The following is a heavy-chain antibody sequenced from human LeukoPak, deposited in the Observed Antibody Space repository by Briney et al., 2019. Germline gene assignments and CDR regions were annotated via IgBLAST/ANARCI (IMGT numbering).Heavy chain of an antibody. CDR2: ISAYNGNT. V-gene: IGHV1-18*01. J-gene: IGHJ4*02. D-gene: IGHD3-16*01. Sequence: GASVKVSCKASGYTFTSYGISWVRQAPGQGLEWMGWISAYNGNTKYAQKVQGRVTMTIDTSTSTAYMELRSLRSDDTAVYYCAKVRWGSDNALDSWGQGTLVTGSS. CDR3: AKVRWGSDNALDS. CDR1: GYTFTSYG.